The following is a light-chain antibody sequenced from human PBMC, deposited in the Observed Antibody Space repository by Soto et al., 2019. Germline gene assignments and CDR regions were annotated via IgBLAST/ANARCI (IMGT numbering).Light chain of an antibody. Sequence: EIVLTQSPGTLSLSPGERATLSCRASQSVSSYLAWYQQKPGQAPRLLIYGGSSRATGIPVRFSGSGSETDFTLTITRLEPEDSAVYFCQQYTGPPTTFGQGTRLEIK. CDR1: QSVSSY. CDR3: QQYTGPPTT. CDR2: GGS. J-gene: IGKJ5*01. V-gene: IGKV3-20*01.